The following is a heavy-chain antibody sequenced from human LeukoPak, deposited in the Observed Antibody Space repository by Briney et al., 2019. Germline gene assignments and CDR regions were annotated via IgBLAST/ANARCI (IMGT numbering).Heavy chain of an antibody. V-gene: IGHV3-30*02. CDR1: GFTFSSYG. CDR3: AKDFSSGIAAAPARYFQH. Sequence: GGSLRLSCAASGFTFSSYGMHWVRQAPGKGLEWVAFIRYDGSNKYYADSVKGRFTISRDNSKNTLYLQMNSLRAEDTAVYYCAKDFSSGIAAAPARYFQHWGQGTLVTVSS. J-gene: IGHJ1*01. D-gene: IGHD6-13*01. CDR2: IRYDGSNK.